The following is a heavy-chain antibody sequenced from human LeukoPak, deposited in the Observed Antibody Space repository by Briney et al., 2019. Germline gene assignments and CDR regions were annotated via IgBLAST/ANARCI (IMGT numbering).Heavy chain of an antibody. Sequence: SGTLSLTCAVSGYSISSGYYWGWIRQPPGKGLEWIGSIYHSGNTYYNPSLKSRVTISVDTSKNQFSLKLSSVTAADTAVYYCARDLNDFWSARTSGWFDPWGQGTLVTVSS. V-gene: IGHV4-38-2*02. J-gene: IGHJ5*02. CDR3: ARDLNDFWSARTSGWFDP. CDR2: IYHSGNT. CDR1: GYSISSGYY. D-gene: IGHD3-3*01.